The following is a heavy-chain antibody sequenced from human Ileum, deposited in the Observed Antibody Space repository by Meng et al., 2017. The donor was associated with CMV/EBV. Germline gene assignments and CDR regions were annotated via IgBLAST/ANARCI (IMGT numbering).Heavy chain of an antibody. J-gene: IGHJ4*02. D-gene: IGHD1-26*01. CDR2: INPDTGGT. V-gene: IGHV1-2*06. Sequence: QVQLVQSGADMKKPGASLKVSCKASGYTFTGYYMHWVRQAPGQGLEWMGRINPDTGGTNYAQKFQGRVTMTRDTSISTAYMELSRLTSDDTAVYYCARGEGRDSGSYTLDYWGQGTLVTVSS. CDR1: GYTFTGYY. CDR3: ARGEGRDSGSYTLDY.